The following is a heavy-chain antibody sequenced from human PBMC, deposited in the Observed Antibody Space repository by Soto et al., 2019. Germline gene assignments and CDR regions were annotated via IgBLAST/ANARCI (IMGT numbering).Heavy chain of an antibody. V-gene: IGHV3-7*01. CDR1: GFRFSNYW. Sequence: PGGSLRLSCAAYGFRFSNYWMSWVRQAPGEGLEWVANIKQDGSAQFYVDSVKGRFTISRDNAKNSLYLQMNSLGVEDTAVYYCARWTNPTGTLSGWHFDSWGQGTLVTVSS. CDR3: ARWTNPTGTLSGWHFDS. J-gene: IGHJ4*02. CDR2: IKQDGSAQ. D-gene: IGHD6-19*01.